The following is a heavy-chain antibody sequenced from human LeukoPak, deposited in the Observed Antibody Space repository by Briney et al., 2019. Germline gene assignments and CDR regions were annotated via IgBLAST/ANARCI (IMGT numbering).Heavy chain of an antibody. V-gene: IGHV1-2*02. J-gene: IGHJ4*02. CDR1: GYTFTDYY. Sequence: AAVKVSCKASGYTFTDYYFHWVRQAPGQGLEWMGWINPNSDGKNYAQKFQGRVTMTRDASISTAYMDLSRLRSDDTAVYYCASEYSSSSMWDSWGQGTLVTASS. D-gene: IGHD6-13*01. CDR2: INPNSDGK. CDR3: ASEYSSSSMWDS.